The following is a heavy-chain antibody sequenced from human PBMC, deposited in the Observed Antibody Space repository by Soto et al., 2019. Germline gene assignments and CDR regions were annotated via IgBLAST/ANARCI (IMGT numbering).Heavy chain of an antibody. Sequence: LCGGSISSGGYYWSWIRQHPGKGLEWIGYIYYSGSTYYNPSLKSRVTISVDTSKNQFSLKLSSVTAADTAVYYCAREYKGYCSCGSCYSGVWFDPWGQGTLVTVSS. CDR1: GGSISSGGYY. D-gene: IGHD2-15*01. CDR3: AREYKGYCSCGSCYSGVWFDP. J-gene: IGHJ5*02. V-gene: IGHV4-31*02. CDR2: IYYSGST.